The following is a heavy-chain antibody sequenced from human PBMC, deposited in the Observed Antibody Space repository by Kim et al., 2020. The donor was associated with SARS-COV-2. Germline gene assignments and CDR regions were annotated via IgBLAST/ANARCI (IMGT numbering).Heavy chain of an antibody. V-gene: IGHV1-24*01. CDR2: FDPEDGET. J-gene: IGHJ6*02. CDR1: GYTLTELS. Sequence: ASVKVSCKVSGYTLTELSMHWVRQAPGKGLEWMGGFDPEDGETIYAQKFQGRVTMTVDTSTDTAYMELSSLRSEDTAVYYCATAPVVVGATLSDYYYYGMDVWGRGTTVTVSS. CDR3: ATAPVVVGATLSDYYYYGMDV. D-gene: IGHD1-26*01.